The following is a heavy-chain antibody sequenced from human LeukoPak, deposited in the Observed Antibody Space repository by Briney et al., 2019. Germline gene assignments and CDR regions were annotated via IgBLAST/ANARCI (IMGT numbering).Heavy chain of an antibody. CDR3: ARDSAGNDY. J-gene: IGHJ4*02. D-gene: IGHD6-13*01. CDR1: GFTFSTYW. CDR2: IKQDGSEK. V-gene: IGHV3-7*01. Sequence: GGSLRLSCAASGFTFSTYWMSWVRQAPGKGLEWVANIKQDGSEKYYVDSVKGRFTISRDNAKNSLYLQMNSLRAEDTAMYYWARDSAGNDYWGQGTLVTVSS.